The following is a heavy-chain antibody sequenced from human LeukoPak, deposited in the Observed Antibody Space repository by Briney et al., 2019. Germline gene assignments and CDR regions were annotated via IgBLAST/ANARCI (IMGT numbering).Heavy chain of an antibody. J-gene: IGHJ4*02. CDR1: GGSISSYY. D-gene: IGHD3-22*01. Sequence: SETLSLTCTVSGGSISSYYWSWIRQPPGKGLEWIGYVFHSGSTNYNPSLKSRVTISVDTSKNQFSLKLTSVTAADAAVYYCARDSSGYYRIDYWGQGTLVTVSS. V-gene: IGHV4-59*08. CDR2: VFHSGST. CDR3: ARDSSGYYRIDY.